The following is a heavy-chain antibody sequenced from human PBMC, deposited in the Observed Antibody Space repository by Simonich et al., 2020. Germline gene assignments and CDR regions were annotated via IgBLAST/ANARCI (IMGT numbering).Heavy chain of an antibody. V-gene: IGHV4-34*01. Sequence: QVQLQQWGAGLLKPSETLSLTCAVYGGSFSGYYWSWIRQPPGKGLEGIGEIKHSGRTNYNPSLKSRVTISVDTSKNQFSLKLSSVTAADTAVYYCASPSGSYAGGHAFDIWGQGTMVTVSS. CDR3: ASPSGSYAGGHAFDI. D-gene: IGHD1-26*01. CDR1: GGSFSGYY. CDR2: IKHSGRT. J-gene: IGHJ3*02.